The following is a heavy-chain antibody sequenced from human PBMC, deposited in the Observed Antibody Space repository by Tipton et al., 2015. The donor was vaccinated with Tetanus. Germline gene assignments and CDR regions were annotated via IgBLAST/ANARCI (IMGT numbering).Heavy chain of an antibody. CDR1: GFTFSAYA. CDR2: ISGTGFSP. J-gene: IGHJ4*02. CDR3: AKCRMGELSFSGLES. Sequence: SLRLSCVASGFTFSAYAMSWVRQAPGKGLQWVSSISGTGFSPYYADSVKGRFTISKDKAKNTLYLQMNSLRAEDTALYFCAKCRMGELSFSGLESWGQGALVTVSS. V-gene: IGHV3-23*01. D-gene: IGHD3-16*02.